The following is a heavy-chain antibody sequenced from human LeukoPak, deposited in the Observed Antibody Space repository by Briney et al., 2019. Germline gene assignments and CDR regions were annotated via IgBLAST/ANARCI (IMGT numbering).Heavy chain of an antibody. D-gene: IGHD6-19*01. V-gene: IGHV1-2*06. CDR1: GYTFTDDY. CDR3: ARSPSGWYGDY. CDR2: INPNSGGT. J-gene: IGHJ4*02. Sequence: ASVKVSCKASGYTFTDDYIHWVRQAPGQGLEWMGRINPNSGGTSSARKFQGRVTVTRDTSISTVYMELSRLTSDDTAMYYCARSPSGWYGDYWGQGTLVTVSS.